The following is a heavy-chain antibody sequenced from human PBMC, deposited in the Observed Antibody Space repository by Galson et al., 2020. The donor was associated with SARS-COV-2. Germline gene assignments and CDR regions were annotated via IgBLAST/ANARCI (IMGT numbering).Heavy chain of an antibody. CDR2: TYYTGSI. V-gene: IGHV4-4*02. CDR3: ARRSTTGFDY. CDR1: GDALKTTHY. J-gene: IGHJ4*02. Sequence: SETLSLTCAVSGDALKTTHYCTCVRQPPGKGLEWIGETYYTGSISYKPSLKSRITISVDTSNNQFSLTLKSVTAADTAVYYCARRSTTGFDYWGQGMLVTVSS.